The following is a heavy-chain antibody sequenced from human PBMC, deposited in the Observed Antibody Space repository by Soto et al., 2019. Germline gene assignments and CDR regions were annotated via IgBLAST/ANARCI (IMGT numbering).Heavy chain of an antibody. CDR2: IYYSGST. D-gene: IGHD1-26*01. CDR1: GGSISSSSYY. Sequence: QLQLQESGPGLVKPSETLSLTCTVSGGSISSSSYYWGWIRQPPGKGLEWIGSIYYSGSTYYNPSLKSRVTISVDTSKNQFSLKLSSVTAADTAVYYCARHIGPKLTVGATHWDYWGQGTLVTVSS. CDR3: ARHIGPKLTVGATHWDY. V-gene: IGHV4-39*01. J-gene: IGHJ4*02.